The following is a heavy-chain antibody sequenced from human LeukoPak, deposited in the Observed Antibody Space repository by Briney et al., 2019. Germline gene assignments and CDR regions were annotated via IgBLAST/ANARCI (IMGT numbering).Heavy chain of an antibody. CDR1: GFTVSSNY. D-gene: IGHD3-22*01. CDR2: IYSGGST. Sequence: GGSLRLSCTVSGFTVSSNYMSWVRQAPGKGLEWVSVIYSGGSTYYADSVKGRFTISRDNSKDTLYLQMNSLRAEDTAVYYCARVGPYDSSGYFDYWGQGTLVTVSS. J-gene: IGHJ4*02. V-gene: IGHV3-53*01. CDR3: ARVGPYDSSGYFDY.